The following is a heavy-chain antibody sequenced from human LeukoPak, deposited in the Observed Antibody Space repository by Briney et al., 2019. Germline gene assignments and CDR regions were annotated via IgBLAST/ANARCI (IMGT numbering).Heavy chain of an antibody. J-gene: IGHJ4*02. CDR3: ASTGIAVAGKNPNFDY. Sequence: GGSLRLSCAASGFTFSSYGMHWVRQAPGKGLEWVAVIWYDGSNKYYADSVKGRFTISRDNSENTLYLQMNSLRAEDTAVYYCASTGIAVAGKNPNFDYWGQGTLVTVSS. V-gene: IGHV3-33*01. CDR1: GFTFSSYG. D-gene: IGHD6-19*01. CDR2: IWYDGSNK.